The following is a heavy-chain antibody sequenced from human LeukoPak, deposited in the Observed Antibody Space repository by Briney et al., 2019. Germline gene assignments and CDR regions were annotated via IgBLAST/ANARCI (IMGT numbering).Heavy chain of an antibody. V-gene: IGHV1-18*01. J-gene: IGHJ4*01. Sequence: ASVKVSFKASGYPFDNFGLTWVRQAPGQGLEWMGWISAYYGNTHYAQKFRGRLTLTTETSTSTAYLELRSLKSDDTAVYYCARDRVGGDLTGVSLYWGQGTLVTVSS. D-gene: IGHD4-17*01. CDR3: ARDRVGGDLTGVSLY. CDR2: ISAYYGNT. CDR1: GYPFDNFG.